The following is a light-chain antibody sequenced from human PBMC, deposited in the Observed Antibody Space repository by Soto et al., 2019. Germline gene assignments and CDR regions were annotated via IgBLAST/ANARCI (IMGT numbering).Light chain of an antibody. CDR1: QSISGW. CDR2: KAS. J-gene: IGKJ1*01. Sequence: DIQMTQSPSTLSASVGDRVPITCRASQSISGWLVWYQQKPGKAPNLLIYKASTLESGVPSRFSGSGSGTEFTLTISSLQPDDFATYYCQQYNSYSKMFGQGTKVDIK. CDR3: QQYNSYSKM. V-gene: IGKV1-5*03.